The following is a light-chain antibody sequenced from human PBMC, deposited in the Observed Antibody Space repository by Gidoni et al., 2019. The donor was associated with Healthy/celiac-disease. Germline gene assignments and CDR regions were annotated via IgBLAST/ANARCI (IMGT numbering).Light chain of an antibody. V-gene: IGKV1-5*03. CDR1: QSISSW. J-gene: IGKJ1*01. Sequence: DIQMIQSPSTLSSSVGHRVTITCRASQSISSWLAWDQQKPGKAPKLLIYKASSLESGVPSRFSGSGSGTEFTLTISSLQPDDFATYYCQQDNSYPWTFGQGTKVEIK. CDR3: QQDNSYPWT. CDR2: KAS.